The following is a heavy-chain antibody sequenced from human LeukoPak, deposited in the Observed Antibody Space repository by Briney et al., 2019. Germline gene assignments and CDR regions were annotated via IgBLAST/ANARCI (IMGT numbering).Heavy chain of an antibody. CDR3: ARPRWEVLNWFDP. CDR2: IYYSGST. D-gene: IGHD1-26*01. J-gene: IGHJ5*02. Sequence: PSETLSLTCTVSGGSISSSSYYWGWIRQPPGKGLEWIGSIYYSGSTYYNPSLKNRVTISVDTPKNQFSLKLSSVTAADTAVYYCARPRWEVLNWFDPWGQGTLVTVSS. CDR1: GGSISSSSYY. V-gene: IGHV4-39*01.